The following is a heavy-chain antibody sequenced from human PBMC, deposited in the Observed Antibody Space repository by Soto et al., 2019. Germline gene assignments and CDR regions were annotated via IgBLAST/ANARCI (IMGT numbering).Heavy chain of an antibody. D-gene: IGHD3-3*01. J-gene: IGHJ4*02. CDR1: GGSISSYY. CDR2: IYYSGST. V-gene: IGHV4-59*01. Sequence: QVQLQESGPGLVKHSETLSLTCTVSGGSISSYYWSWIRQPPGKGLEWIGYIYYSGSTNYNPSLKSRVTISVDTSKNQLSLKLSSVTAADTAVYYCARVEGDFWSGYYFDYWGQGTLVTVSS. CDR3: ARVEGDFWSGYYFDY.